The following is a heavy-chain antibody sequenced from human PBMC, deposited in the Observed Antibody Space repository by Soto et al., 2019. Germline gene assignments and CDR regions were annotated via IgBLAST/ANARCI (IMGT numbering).Heavy chain of an antibody. Sequence: GGSLRLSCAASGLTFSNYGMSWIRQAPGKGLEWVSAISRGGATFYADSVQGRFTISRDNSKNTLYLQMSSLTVEDTAIFYCAKESGGFENWGQGTLVTVSS. CDR3: AKESGGFEN. D-gene: IGHD5-12*01. J-gene: IGHJ4*02. V-gene: IGHV3-23*01. CDR2: ISRGGAT. CDR1: GLTFSNYG.